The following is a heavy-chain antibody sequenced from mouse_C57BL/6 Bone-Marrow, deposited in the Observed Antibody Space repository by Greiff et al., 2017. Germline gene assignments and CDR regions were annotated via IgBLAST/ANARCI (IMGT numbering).Heavy chain of an antibody. J-gene: IGHJ3*01. CDR3: TPSTTPFAY. CDR2: IDPENGDT. CDR1: GFNIKDDY. Sequence: VHVKQSGAELVRPGASVKLSCTASGFNIKDDYMHWVKQRPEQGLEWIGWIDPENGDTEYASKFQGKATITANTSSNTAYLQLSSLTSEDTAVYDCTPSTTPFAYWGQGTLVTVSA. D-gene: IGHD1-1*01. V-gene: IGHV14-4*01.